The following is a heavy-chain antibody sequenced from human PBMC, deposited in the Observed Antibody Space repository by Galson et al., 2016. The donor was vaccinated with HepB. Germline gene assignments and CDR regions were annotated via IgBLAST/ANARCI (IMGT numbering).Heavy chain of an antibody. J-gene: IGHJ6*02. CDR1: GYTFTNYG. CDR2: INTGNGNV. V-gene: IGHV1-3*04. CDR3: AREELANNYYYHYYGMDV. D-gene: IGHD1/OR15-1a*01. Sequence: CKASGYTFTNYGIRWVRQAPGQRLEWMGWINTGNGNVKYSEKFQGRVTITRDTSASTAYMELTSLWSGDTTIYYCAREELANNYYYHYYGMDVWGQGTTVTVS.